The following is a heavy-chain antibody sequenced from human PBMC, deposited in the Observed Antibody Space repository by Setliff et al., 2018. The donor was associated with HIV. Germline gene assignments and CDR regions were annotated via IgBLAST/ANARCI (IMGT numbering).Heavy chain of an antibody. Sequence: GASVKVSCKASGYTLTDYYVQWVRQAPGQGLEWMGWVNPHDGGTYYAQILEGRVTMTRDTSTSTAYMELSRLRSDDTAVYYCATGRDSSGYYFLADYWGRGTLVTVSS. J-gene: IGHJ4*02. V-gene: IGHV1-2*02. CDR3: ATGRDSSGYYFLADY. CDR2: VNPHDGGT. D-gene: IGHD3-22*01. CDR1: GYTLTDYY.